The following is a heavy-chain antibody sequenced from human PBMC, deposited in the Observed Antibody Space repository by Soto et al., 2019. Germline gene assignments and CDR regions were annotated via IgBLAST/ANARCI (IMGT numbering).Heavy chain of an antibody. J-gene: IGHJ5*02. CDR1: GFTFSSYG. CDR2: IWYDGSNK. Sequence: GGSLRLSCAASGFTFSSYGMHWVRQAPGKGLEWVAVIWYDGSNKYYADSVKGRFTISRDNSKNTLYLQMNSLRAEDTAVYYCARDVGYDILTGLNWFDPWGQGTLVTVSS. CDR3: ARDVGYDILTGLNWFDP. V-gene: IGHV3-33*01. D-gene: IGHD3-9*01.